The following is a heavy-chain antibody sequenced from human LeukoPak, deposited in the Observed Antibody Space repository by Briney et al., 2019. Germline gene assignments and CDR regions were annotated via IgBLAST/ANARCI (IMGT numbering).Heavy chain of an antibody. CDR2: ISSSSKTI. Sequence: GGSLRLSCAASGFTFSSYSMNWVRQAPGKGLAWVSYISSSSKTIYYADSVKGRFTISRDNAKNSLYLQMNSLRDGDSAVYYCARGRLFTSSPAPAPFDSWGQGTLVTVSS. D-gene: IGHD2-2*01. CDR3: ARGRLFTSSPAPAPFDS. V-gene: IGHV3-48*02. J-gene: IGHJ4*02. CDR1: GFTFSSYS.